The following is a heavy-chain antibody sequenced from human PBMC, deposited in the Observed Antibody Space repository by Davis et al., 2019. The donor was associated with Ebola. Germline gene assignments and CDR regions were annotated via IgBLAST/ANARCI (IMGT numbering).Heavy chain of an antibody. D-gene: IGHD2-2*01. Sequence: SGPTLVKPTQTLTLTCTFSVFSLSTRGVGVGWIRQPPGQALEWPALISWDDDKCYSPSLKSRLTITKDTSKNQVVLTMTNMDPVDTTTYYCAHQMPSAQFDPWGQGTLVTVSS. V-gene: IGHV2-5*02. CDR2: ISWDDDK. CDR3: AHQMPSAQFDP. J-gene: IGHJ5*02. CDR1: VFSLSTRGVG.